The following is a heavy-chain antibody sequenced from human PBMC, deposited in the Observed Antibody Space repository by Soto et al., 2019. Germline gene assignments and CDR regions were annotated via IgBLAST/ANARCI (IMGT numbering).Heavy chain of an antibody. CDR1: GFTFSSYA. Sequence: GGSLRLSCAASGFTFSSYAMSWVRQAPGKGLEWVSAISGSGGSTYYADSVKGRFTISRDNSKNTLYLQMNSLRAEDTAVYYCAKGLEDNWNPWGWFDPWGQGTLVTVSS. V-gene: IGHV3-23*01. CDR3: AKGLEDNWNPWGWFDP. D-gene: IGHD1-20*01. J-gene: IGHJ5*02. CDR2: ISGSGGST.